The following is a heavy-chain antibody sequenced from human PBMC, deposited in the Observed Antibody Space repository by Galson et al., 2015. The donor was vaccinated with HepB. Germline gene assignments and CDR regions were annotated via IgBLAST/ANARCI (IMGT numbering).Heavy chain of an antibody. D-gene: IGHD3-3*01. CDR2: IRSKPYGGTT. CDR3: TRGDTIFGVVIPNY. V-gene: IGHV3-49*03. CDR1: GFTFGDYA. J-gene: IGHJ4*02. Sequence: SLRLSCAASGFTFGDYALIWFRQAPGKGLEWVGFIRSKPYGGTTEYAASVKGRFTISRDDSKSIAYLQMSSLKTEDTAVYYCTRGDTIFGVVIPNYWGQGTLFTVSS.